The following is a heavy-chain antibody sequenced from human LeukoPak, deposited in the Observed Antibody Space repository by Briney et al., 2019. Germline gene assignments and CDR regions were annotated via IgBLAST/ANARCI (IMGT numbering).Heavy chain of an antibody. CDR1: GFTFSSYG. V-gene: IGHV3-30*18. CDR3: AKGTTTVVTPHGMDV. Sequence: PGGSLRLSCAASGFTFSSYGMHWVRQAPGKGLEWVAVISYDGSNKYYADSVKGRFTISRDNSKNTLYLQMNSLRAEDTAVYYCAKGTTTVVTPHGMDVWGQGTTVTVSS. D-gene: IGHD4-23*01. J-gene: IGHJ6*02. CDR2: ISYDGSNK.